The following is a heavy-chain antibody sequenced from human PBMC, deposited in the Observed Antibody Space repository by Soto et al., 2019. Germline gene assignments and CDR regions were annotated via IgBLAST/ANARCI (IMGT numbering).Heavy chain of an antibody. J-gene: IGHJ4*02. CDR1: GDSISSYY. CDR3: ASLSSYGRLDY. D-gene: IGHD6-13*01. V-gene: IGHV4-59*01. CDR2: IYYSGST. Sequence: SETLSLTCTVSGDSISSYYWSWIRQPPGKGLEWIGYIYYSGSTNYNPSLKSRVTISVDTSKNQFSLKLSSVTAADTAVYYCASLSSYGRLDYWGQGTLVTVSS.